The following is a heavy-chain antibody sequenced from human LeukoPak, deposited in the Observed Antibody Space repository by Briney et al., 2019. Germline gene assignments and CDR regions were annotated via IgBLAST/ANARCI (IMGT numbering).Heavy chain of an antibody. V-gene: IGHV3-30*02. Sequence: PGGSLRLSCAASGLPFSSYGMHWVRQAPGKGLEWVAFIRYDGSSKYYADFVKGRFTISRDNSKNTLYLQMNSLIGEDTAVYYCAKDRSYNYYGSGSFDYWGQGTLVTVSS. CDR3: AKDRSYNYYGSGSFDY. CDR1: GLPFSSYG. CDR2: IRYDGSSK. D-gene: IGHD3-10*01. J-gene: IGHJ4*02.